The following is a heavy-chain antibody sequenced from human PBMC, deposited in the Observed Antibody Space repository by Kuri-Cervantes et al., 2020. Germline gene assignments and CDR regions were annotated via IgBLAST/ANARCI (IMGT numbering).Heavy chain of an antibody. CDR3: AREKYYGSGLDY. J-gene: IGHJ4*02. CDR1: GFTFSSYW. D-gene: IGHD3-10*01. CDR2: IKQDGSEK. V-gene: IGHV3-7*01. Sequence: GESLKISCAASGFTFSSYWMSWVRQAPGKGLEWVANIKQDGSEKYYVDSVKGRFTISRDNAKNSLYLQMNSLRAEDTAVYYCAREKYYGSGLDYWGQGTLVTCYS.